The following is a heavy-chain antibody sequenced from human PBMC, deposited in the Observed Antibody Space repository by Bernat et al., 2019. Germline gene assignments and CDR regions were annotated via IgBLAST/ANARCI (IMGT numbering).Heavy chain of an antibody. CDR2: INYSGGT. J-gene: IGHJ4*02. CDR1: GGSISSGDYY. D-gene: IGHD3-22*01. V-gene: IGHV4-31*03. CDR3: ARRPRSGYYYTYFDF. Sequence: QVQLQESGPGLVKPSQTLSLTCTVSGGSISSGDYYWNWIRQHPGKGLEWIGYINYSGGTNYNPSLKSRVTITVDSSKNQFSLKLSSVTAADTAVYYCARRPRSGYYYTYFDFWGQGTLVTVSS.